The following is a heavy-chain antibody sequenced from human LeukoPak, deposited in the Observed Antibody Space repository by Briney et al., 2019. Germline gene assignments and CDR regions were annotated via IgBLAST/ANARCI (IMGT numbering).Heavy chain of an antibody. CDR3: ARDLRIAAAGTGY. D-gene: IGHD6-13*01. CDR2: ISAYNGNT. V-gene: IGHV1-18*01. Sequence: ASVKVSCKASGYTFTSYGISWVRQAPGQGLEWMGWISAYNGNTNYAQKLQGRVTMTRDTSTSTVYMELSSLRSEDTAVYYCARDLRIAAAGTGYWGQGTLVTVSS. J-gene: IGHJ4*02. CDR1: GYTFTSYG.